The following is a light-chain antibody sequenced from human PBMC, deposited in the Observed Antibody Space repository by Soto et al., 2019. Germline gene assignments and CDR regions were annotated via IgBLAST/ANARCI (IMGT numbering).Light chain of an antibody. CDR3: QPYGNTPWT. CDR2: GAS. Sequence: ETVLTQSPATLSLSPGERVTLSCRASETFCSGCLAWYQQKPGQSPRLLIYGASSRATGIPDRFSGSGSGTDFTLTIRRLEPEDFAVYYCQPYGNTPWTFGPGTKVGIK. J-gene: IGKJ1*01. V-gene: IGKV3-20*01. CDR1: ETFCSGC.